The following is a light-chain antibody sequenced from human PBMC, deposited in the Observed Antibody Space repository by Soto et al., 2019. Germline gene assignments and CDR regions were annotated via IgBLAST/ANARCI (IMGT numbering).Light chain of an antibody. J-gene: IGKJ1*01. CDR2: GAS. CDR1: QSVRNN. CDR3: QQYGSSPRT. V-gene: IGKV3-20*01. Sequence: IVLTQSPATLSVPPGERATLSCRASQSVRNNLAWYQQKPGQAPRLLIYGASSRATGIPDRFSGSGSGTDFTLTISRLEPEDFAVYYCQQYGSSPRTFGQGTKVDIK.